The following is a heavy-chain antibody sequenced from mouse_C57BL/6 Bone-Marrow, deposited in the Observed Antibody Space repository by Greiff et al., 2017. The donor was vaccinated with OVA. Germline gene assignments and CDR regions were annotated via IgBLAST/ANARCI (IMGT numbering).Heavy chain of an antibody. D-gene: IGHD1-1*01. CDR3: ARGQYYYGSIFFDY. V-gene: IGHV1-47*01. CDR2: FHPYNDDT. CDR1: GYTFTTYP. J-gene: IGHJ2*01. Sequence: QVQLKESGAELVKPGASVKMSCKASGYTFTTYPIEWMKQNHGKSLEWIGNFHPYNDDTKYNEKFKGKATLTVEKSSSTVYLELSRLTSDDSAVYYCARGQYYYGSIFFDYWGQGTTLTVSS.